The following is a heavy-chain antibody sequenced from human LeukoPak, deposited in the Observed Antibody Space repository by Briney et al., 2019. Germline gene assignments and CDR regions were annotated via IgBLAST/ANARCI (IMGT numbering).Heavy chain of an antibody. V-gene: IGHV3-30*18. D-gene: IGHD3-9*01. Sequence: PGGYLRLYCAASGFTFSSYGMHWVRQAPGKGLEWVAVISYDGSKKYYADSVKGRFTISRDNSKNTLYLQMNSLRAEDTAVYYCAKGGRYFDWLLRYYFDYWGQGTLVTVSS. J-gene: IGHJ4*02. CDR3: AKGGRYFDWLLRYYFDY. CDR2: ISYDGSKK. CDR1: GFTFSSYG.